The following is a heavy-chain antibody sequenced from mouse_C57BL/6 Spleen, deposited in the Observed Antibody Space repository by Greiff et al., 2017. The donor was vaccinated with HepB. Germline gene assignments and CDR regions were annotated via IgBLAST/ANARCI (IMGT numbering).Heavy chain of an antibody. CDR2: IYPGDGDT. CDR3: ARESTWDGMDY. V-gene: IGHV1-80*01. Sequence: QVQLQQSGAELVKPGASVKISCKASGYAFSSYWMNWVKQRPGKGLEWIGQIYPGDGDTNYNGKFKGKATLTADKSSSTAYMQLSSLTSEDSAVYFCARESTWDGMDYWGQGTSVTVSS. D-gene: IGHD4-1*01. J-gene: IGHJ4*01. CDR1: GYAFSSYW.